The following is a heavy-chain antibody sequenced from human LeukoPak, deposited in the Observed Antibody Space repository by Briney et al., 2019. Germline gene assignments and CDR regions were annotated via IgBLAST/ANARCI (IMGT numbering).Heavy chain of an antibody. D-gene: IGHD5-18*01. CDR3: ARGGGYSYGSFDY. CDR2: INRDGSST. CDR1: GFTFSSYS. J-gene: IGHJ4*02. Sequence: HSGGSLRLSCAASGFTFSSYSMNWVRQAPGKGLVWVSRINRDGSSTSYADSVKGRFTISRDNAKNTLYLQMNSLRAEDTAVYYCARGGGYSYGSFDYWGQGTLVTVSS. V-gene: IGHV3-74*01.